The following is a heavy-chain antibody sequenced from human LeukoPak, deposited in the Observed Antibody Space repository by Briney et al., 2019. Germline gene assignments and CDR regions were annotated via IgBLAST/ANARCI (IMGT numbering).Heavy chain of an antibody. Sequence: PGGSLRPSCAASGFTFSSYSMNWVRQAPGKGLEWVSSISSSSSYIYYADSVKGRFTISRDNSKNTLYLQMNSLRAEDTAVYYCAKDLVYSSSVVSRDAFDIWGQGTMVTVSS. V-gene: IGHV3-21*04. J-gene: IGHJ3*02. D-gene: IGHD6-6*01. CDR2: ISSSSSYI. CDR1: GFTFSSYS. CDR3: AKDLVYSSSVVSRDAFDI.